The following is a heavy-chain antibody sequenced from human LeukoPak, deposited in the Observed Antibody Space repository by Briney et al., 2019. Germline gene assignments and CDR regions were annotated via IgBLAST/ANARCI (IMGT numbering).Heavy chain of an antibody. CDR3: ARERYYEILTGDYYYYYLDV. D-gene: IGHD3-9*01. J-gene: IGHJ6*03. Sequence: PSATLSLTCTAAGGSISSSSYYWGWIRQPPGKGLEWIGPIYYSGSNYYNPSLKSRVTISVDTTKNKFSLRMSTVPPPETPVYFCARERYYEILTGDYYYYYLDVWGKGTTVTVSS. V-gene: IGHV4-39*07. CDR2: IYYSGSN. CDR1: GGSISSSSYY.